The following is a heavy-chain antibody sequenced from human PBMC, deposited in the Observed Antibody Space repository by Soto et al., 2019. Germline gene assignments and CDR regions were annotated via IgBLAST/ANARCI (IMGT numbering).Heavy chain of an antibody. CDR3: AHKEFRTSSPFDF. Sequence: QITLEESGPALVKPTQTLTLTCTFSGFSLTTNGVGVAWIRQPPGKALEWLALINWDDDRHYNPSLTSRLTITKDTSKNQVVLTMTNMDPVDTATYYCAHKEFRTSSPFDFGGPGILVTVSS. CDR2: INWDDDR. J-gene: IGHJ4*02. CDR1: GFSLTTNGVG. V-gene: IGHV2-5*02.